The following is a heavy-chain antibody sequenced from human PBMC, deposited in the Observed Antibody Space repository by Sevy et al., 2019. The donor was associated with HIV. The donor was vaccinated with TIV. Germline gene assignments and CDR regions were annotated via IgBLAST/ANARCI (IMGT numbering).Heavy chain of an antibody. V-gene: IGHV3-64*01. J-gene: IGHJ6*02. Sequence: GGSLRLSCAASGFTFSTYAMYWVRQAPGKGLEYVSAISGGGGNTYYGTSVEGRFTVSRDNAKNTLYLQMGSPRAEDMAVYFCARKYHDTSGYPRYSMDVWGQGTTVTVSS. D-gene: IGHD3-22*01. CDR1: GFTFSTYA. CDR3: ARKYHDTSGYPRYSMDV. CDR2: ISGGGGNT.